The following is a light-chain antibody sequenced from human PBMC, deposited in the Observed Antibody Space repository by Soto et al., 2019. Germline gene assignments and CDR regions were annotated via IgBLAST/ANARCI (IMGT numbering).Light chain of an antibody. J-gene: IGLJ1*01. V-gene: IGLV2-14*01. Sequence: QSVLTQPASVSGSPGQSITISCTGTISDFGGYNYVSWYQQHPGKAPKLMIYEVSNRPSGVSNRFSGSKSGNTASLTISGLQAEDEADYYCSSYTSSSTLVFGTGTKVTVL. CDR3: SSYTSSSTLV. CDR1: ISDFGGYNY. CDR2: EVS.